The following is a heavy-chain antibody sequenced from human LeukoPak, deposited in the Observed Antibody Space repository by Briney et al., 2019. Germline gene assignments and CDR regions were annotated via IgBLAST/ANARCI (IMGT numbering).Heavy chain of an antibody. J-gene: IGHJ3*02. CDR1: GDSIGSYY. V-gene: IGHV4-4*07. Sequence: TSSQTLSLTCTVSGDSIGSYYWSWIRQSAGKGLEWIGRINTSGTTDYNPSLKSRVTMSVDTSKNQFSLKLNSVTAADTAVYYCARDPYYDILTGYLIRGAFDIWGLGTMVTVSS. CDR2: INTSGTT. CDR3: ARDPYYDILTGYLIRGAFDI. D-gene: IGHD3-9*01.